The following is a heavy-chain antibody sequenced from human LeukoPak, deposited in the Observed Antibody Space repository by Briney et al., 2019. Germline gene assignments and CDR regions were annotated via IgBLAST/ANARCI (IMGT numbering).Heavy chain of an antibody. V-gene: IGHV3-7*03. CDR2: IKQDGSQK. Sequence: GGSLRLSCAASGFTFSSYWMSWVRQAPGKGLEWVANIKQDGSQKYYVDSVKGRFTISRGNAKNSLYLQMNSLRAEDTARYYCASISVEVCYGHWGQGTLVTVSS. CDR3: ASISVEVCYGH. CDR1: GFTFSSYW. D-gene: IGHD2-2*01. J-gene: IGHJ4*02.